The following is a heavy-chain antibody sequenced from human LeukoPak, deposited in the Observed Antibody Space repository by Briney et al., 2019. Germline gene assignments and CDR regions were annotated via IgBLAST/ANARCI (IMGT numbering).Heavy chain of an antibody. CDR3: ARGMQLVRGSYWFDP. CDR2: IYYSGST. CDR1: GGSISSSSYY. Sequence: PSETLSLTCTVSGGSISSSSYYWGWIRQPPGKGLEWIGSIYYSGSTYYNPSLKSRVTISVDTSKNQFSLKLSSVTAADTAVYYCARGMQLVRGSYWFDPWGQGTLVTVSS. D-gene: IGHD6-13*01. J-gene: IGHJ5*02. V-gene: IGHV4-39*07.